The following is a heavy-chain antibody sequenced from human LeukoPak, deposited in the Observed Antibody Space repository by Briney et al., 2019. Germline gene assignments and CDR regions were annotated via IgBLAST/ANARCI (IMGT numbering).Heavy chain of an antibody. V-gene: IGHV1-46*01. D-gene: IGHD2-2*01. J-gene: IGHJ4*02. CDR1: GYTFTSYY. CDR2: INPSGGST. CDR3: ASPTPSIYCSSTSCYDSPFDY. Sequence: ASVKVSCKASGYTFTSYYMHWVRQAPGQGLECMGIINPSGGSTSYAQKFQGRVTMTRDMSTSTVYMELSSLRSEDTAVYYCASPTPSIYCSSTSCYDSPFDYWGQGTLVTVSS.